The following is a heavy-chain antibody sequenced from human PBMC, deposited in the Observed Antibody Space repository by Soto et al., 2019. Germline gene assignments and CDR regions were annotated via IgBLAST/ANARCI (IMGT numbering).Heavy chain of an antibody. V-gene: IGHV4-30-4*01. CDR2: ISYSGSP. CDR1: GVSVSRDYQ. D-gene: IGHD1-26*01. J-gene: IGHJ1*01. Sequence: SETLSLTCTVSGVSVSRDYQWIWIRQPPGKGLEWIGHISYSGSPYYHPSLRSRLSISVDTSRNQFSLKVKSVTAADTAVYYCARAWDFWGQGTLVTVSS. CDR3: ARAWDF.